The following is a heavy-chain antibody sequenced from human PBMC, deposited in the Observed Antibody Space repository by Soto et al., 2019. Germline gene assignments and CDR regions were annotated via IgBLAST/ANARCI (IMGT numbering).Heavy chain of an antibody. J-gene: IGHJ6*02. D-gene: IGHD1-1*01. Sequence: GESLKISCKGSGYSFTSYWIGWVRQMPGKGLEWMGIIYPGDSDTRYSPSFQGQVTISADKSISTAYLQWSSLKASDTAMYYCARNRMAVPSRGGWNDGGDYYYYGMDVWGQGTTVTVSS. CDR3: ARNRMAVPSRGGWNDGGDYYYYGMDV. V-gene: IGHV5-51*01. CDR1: GYSFTSYW. CDR2: IYPGDSDT.